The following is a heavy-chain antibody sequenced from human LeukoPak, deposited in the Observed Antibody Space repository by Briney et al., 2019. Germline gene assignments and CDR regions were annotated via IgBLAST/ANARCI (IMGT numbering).Heavy chain of an antibody. V-gene: IGHV3-20*04. CDR1: GFTFDDYG. CDR2: INWNGGST. CDR3: ARGARGVSGYYFDY. J-gene: IGHJ4*02. Sequence: RGSLRLSCAASGFTFDDYGMSSVRQAPGKGLQWVSGINWNGGSTGYANSVKGRFTISRDNAKNSLYLQMNSLRAEDTALYYCARGARGVSGYYFDYWGQGTLVTVSS. D-gene: IGHD3-10*01.